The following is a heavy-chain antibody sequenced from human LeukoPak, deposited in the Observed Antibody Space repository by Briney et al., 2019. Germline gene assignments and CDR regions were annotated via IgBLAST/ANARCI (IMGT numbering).Heavy chain of an antibody. D-gene: IGHD2-2*01. Sequence: GESLKISCKGSGYSFTSYWTGWVRQMPGKGLEWMGIIYPGDSDTRYSPSFQGQVTISDDKSISTAYLQWSSLKASDTAMYYCARRLISSLSEAFDIWGQGTMVTVSS. J-gene: IGHJ3*02. CDR2: IYPGDSDT. CDR1: GYSFTSYW. CDR3: ARRLISSLSEAFDI. V-gene: IGHV5-51*01.